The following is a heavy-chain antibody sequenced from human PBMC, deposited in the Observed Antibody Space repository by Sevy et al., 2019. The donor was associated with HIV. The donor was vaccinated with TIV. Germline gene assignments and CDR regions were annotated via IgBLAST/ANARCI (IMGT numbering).Heavy chain of an antibody. J-gene: IGHJ6*02. Sequence: SETLSLTCTVSGGSISSYYWSWIRQPAGKGLEWIGRIYTSGSTNYNPSLKSRVTMSVDTSKNQFSLKLSSVTAADTAVYYCARGGRMVVAATLSMVYHGMDVWGQGTTVTVSS. D-gene: IGHD2-15*01. CDR1: GGSISSYY. CDR2: IYTSGST. CDR3: ARGGRMVVAATLSMVYHGMDV. V-gene: IGHV4-4*07.